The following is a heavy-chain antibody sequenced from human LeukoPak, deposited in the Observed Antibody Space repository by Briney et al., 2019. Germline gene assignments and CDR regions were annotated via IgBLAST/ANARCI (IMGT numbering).Heavy chain of an antibody. CDR3: ARGEYYDMWSGLNWLDP. D-gene: IGHD3-3*01. CDR1: GGPFSGYS. Sequence: SETLALTCGVSGGPFSGYSWNWVRQTPEKGLEWVGEINRSGNINYNPSLKSRVTLSVDTSKNQFSMELRSVTAADTAIYYCARGEYYDMWSGLNWLDPWGQGTLVTVSS. J-gene: IGHJ5*02. V-gene: IGHV4-34*01. CDR2: INRSGNI.